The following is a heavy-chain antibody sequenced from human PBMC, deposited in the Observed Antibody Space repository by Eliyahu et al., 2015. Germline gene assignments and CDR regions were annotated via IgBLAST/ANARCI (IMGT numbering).Heavy chain of an antibody. CDR2: INHSGVK. Sequence: QVQLQQWGAGLLKPSETLPLICTVSGGSFSNYYWNWVRQPPGKGLEWIGQINHSGVKNYNPSLKRRITISVDTSKNQFSLNLKSVTDADTAVYYCTRAPLDYDILTGYTFDMWGQGTRVTVSS. CDR3: TRAPLDYDILTGYTFDM. V-gene: IGHV4-34*01. D-gene: IGHD3-9*01. J-gene: IGHJ3*02. CDR1: GGSFSNYY.